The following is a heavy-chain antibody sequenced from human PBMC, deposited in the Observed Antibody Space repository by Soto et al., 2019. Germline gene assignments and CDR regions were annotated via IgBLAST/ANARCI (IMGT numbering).Heavy chain of an antibody. CDR3: AGVIAARPLGY. CDR1: GGSISSGGYS. V-gene: IGHV4-30-2*01. CDR2: IYHSGST. J-gene: IGHJ4*02. Sequence: QLQLQESGSGLVKPSQTLSLTCAVSGGSISSGGYSWSWIRQPPGKGLEWIGYIYHSGSTYYNTSLKSRLTISVDRYKNQFSLKLSSVTAADTAVYYCAGVIAARPLGYWGQGTLVTVSS. D-gene: IGHD6-6*01.